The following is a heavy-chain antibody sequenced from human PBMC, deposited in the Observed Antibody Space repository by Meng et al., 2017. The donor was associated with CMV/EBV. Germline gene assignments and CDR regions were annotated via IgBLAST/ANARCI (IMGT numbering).Heavy chain of an antibody. D-gene: IGHD3-22*01. J-gene: IGHJ4*02. CDR2: IVVGSGNT. V-gene: IGHV1-58*01. CDR1: GFTFTSSA. Sequence: SVQVSCKASGFTFTSSAVQWVRQARGQRLEWIGWIVVGSGNTNYAQKFQERVTITSDISTSTAYMELSSLRSEDTAVYYCAADPMIVVVITTVRVFDYWGQGTLVTVSS. CDR3: AADPMIVVVITTVRVFDY.